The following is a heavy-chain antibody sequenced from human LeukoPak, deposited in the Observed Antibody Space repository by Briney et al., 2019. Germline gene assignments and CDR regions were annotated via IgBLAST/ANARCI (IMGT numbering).Heavy chain of an antibody. Sequence: SETLSLTCAVYGGSFSGYYWSWIRQPPGKGLEWIGEINHSGSTNYNPSLKSRVTISVDTSKNQFSLKLSSVTAADTAVYYCARGRLWGSGWFDPWGEGTLVTASS. J-gene: IGHJ5*02. V-gene: IGHV4-34*01. CDR1: GGSFSGYY. CDR2: INHSGST. CDR3: ARGRLWGSGWFDP. D-gene: IGHD5-18*01.